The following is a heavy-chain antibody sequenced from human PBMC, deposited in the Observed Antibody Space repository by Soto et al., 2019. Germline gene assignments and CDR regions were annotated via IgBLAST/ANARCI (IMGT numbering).Heavy chain of an antibody. CDR2: INPSGGST. Sequence: GASVKVSCKASGYTCTIYYMHCVLQAPGQGLEWMGIINPSGGSTSYAQKFQGRVTMTRDTSTSTVYMELSSPRSEDTAVYYCATLSYSSSGIVDYWGQGTLVTVSS. D-gene: IGHD6-6*01. CDR3: ATLSYSSSGIVDY. J-gene: IGHJ4*02. CDR1: GYTCTIYY. V-gene: IGHV1-46*01.